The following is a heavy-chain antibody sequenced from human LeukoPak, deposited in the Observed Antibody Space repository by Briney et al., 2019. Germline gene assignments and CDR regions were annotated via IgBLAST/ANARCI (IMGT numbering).Heavy chain of an antibody. CDR3: ARDPTTVTKGFDV. D-gene: IGHD4-17*01. Sequence: SETLSLTCAVYDGSFSGYYWTWIRHPPGKGLEWIGYISSIGSTNYNPSLKSRVTITVDTSKKQFSLKMTSVTAADTAVYYCARDPTTVTKGFDVWGQGTMVTVSS. V-gene: IGHV4-59*01. CDR2: ISSIGST. J-gene: IGHJ3*01. CDR1: DGSFSGYY.